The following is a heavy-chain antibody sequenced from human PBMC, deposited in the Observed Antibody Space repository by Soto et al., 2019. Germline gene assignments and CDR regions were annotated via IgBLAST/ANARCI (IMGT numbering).Heavy chain of an antibody. V-gene: IGHV1-3*01. D-gene: IGHD6-19*01. Sequence: ASVKVSCKASGYTFTNYAMHWVRQAPGQRLEWMGWINAGNGNTKYSQKFQGRVTITRDTSASTAYMELSSLRSEDTAVYYCARVSGFYLPDYWGQGTLVTVSS. CDR3: ARVSGFYLPDY. CDR2: INAGNGNT. CDR1: GYTFTNYA. J-gene: IGHJ4*02.